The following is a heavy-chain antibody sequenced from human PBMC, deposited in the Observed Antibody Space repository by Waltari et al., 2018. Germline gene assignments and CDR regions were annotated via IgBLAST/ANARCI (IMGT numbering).Heavy chain of an antibody. J-gene: IGHJ1*01. CDR1: GGSISRGSYY. D-gene: IGHD6-13*01. V-gene: IGHV4-61*02. CDR3: ARGYSRYFQH. Sequence: QVQLQESGPGLVKPSQTLSLTCTVSGGSISRGSYYWSWIRQPAGKGLEWIGRIYTSGSTNYNPSLKSRVTISVDTSKNQFSLKLSSVTAADTAVYYCARGYSRYFQHWGQGTLVTVSS. CDR2: IYTSGST.